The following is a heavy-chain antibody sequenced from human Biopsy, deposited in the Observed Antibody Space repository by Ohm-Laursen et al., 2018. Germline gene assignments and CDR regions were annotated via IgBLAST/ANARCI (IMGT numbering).Heavy chain of an antibody. Sequence: LSLTCAASGFTFSNYYMHWVRQAPGKGLLWVSRIKRDRTTTDYAESVKGRFTISRDNAKNTLYLQMNSLRAEDTAVYYCARGGFFAYSTFDYWGQGALVTVSS. J-gene: IGHJ4*02. V-gene: IGHV3-74*01. CDR3: ARGGFFAYSTFDY. CDR2: IKRDRTTT. D-gene: IGHD4-11*01. CDR1: GFTFSNYY.